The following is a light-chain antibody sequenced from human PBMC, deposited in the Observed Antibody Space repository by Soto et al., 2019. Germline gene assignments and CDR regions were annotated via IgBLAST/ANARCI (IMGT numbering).Light chain of an antibody. CDR1: ESVGSH. CDR3: QQRTFWPFT. CDR2: DAS. V-gene: IGKV3-11*01. Sequence: VLTQSPATLSLSPGKRATLSCRASESVGSHLAWYQQKPGQAPRLLIYDASNGATGIPARFSGSGSGTDFTLTISSLEPEDFAVYYCQQRTFWPFTFGQGTRLEIK. J-gene: IGKJ5*01.